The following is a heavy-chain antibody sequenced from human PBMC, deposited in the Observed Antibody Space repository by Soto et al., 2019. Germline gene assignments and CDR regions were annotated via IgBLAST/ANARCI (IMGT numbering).Heavy chain of an antibody. Sequence: ESGGGVVQPGRSLRLSCADSGFTFSSYAMHWVRQAPGKGLEWVAVISYDGSNKYYADSVKGRFTISRDNSKNTLYLQMNSLRAEDTAVYYCASYWGRESSGYCPGYWGQGTLVTVSS. D-gene: IGHD3-22*01. V-gene: IGHV3-30-3*01. CDR1: GFTFSSYA. CDR3: ASYWGRESSGYCPGY. CDR2: ISYDGSNK. J-gene: IGHJ4*02.